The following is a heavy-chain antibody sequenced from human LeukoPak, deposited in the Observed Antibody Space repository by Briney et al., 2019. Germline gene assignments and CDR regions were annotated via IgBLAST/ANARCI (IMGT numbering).Heavy chain of an antibody. CDR1: GYTFTSYG. D-gene: IGHD3-22*01. V-gene: IGHV1-18*01. CDR3: ARDTPGFDYYDSSGYLYYFDY. Sequence: ASVKVSCKASGYTFTSYGISWVRRAPGQGLEWMGWISAYNGNTNYAQKLQGRVTMTTDTSTSTAYMELRSLRSDDTAVYYCARDTPGFDYYDSSGYLYYFDYWGQGTLVTVSS. CDR2: ISAYNGNT. J-gene: IGHJ4*02.